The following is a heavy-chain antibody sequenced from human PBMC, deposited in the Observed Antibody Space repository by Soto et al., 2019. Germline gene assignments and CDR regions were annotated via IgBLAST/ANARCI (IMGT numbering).Heavy chain of an antibody. CDR3: ARGEYYDFWSGYYMNYYYYYGMDV. J-gene: IGHJ6*02. CDR1: GGTFSSYA. V-gene: IGHV1-69*13. Sequence: ASVKVSCKASGGTFSSYAISWVRQAPGQGLEWMGGIIPIFGTANYAQKFQGRVTITADESTSTAYMELSSLRSEDTAVYYCARGEYYDFWSGYYMNYYYYYGMDVWGQGTTVTVSS. CDR2: IIPIFGTA. D-gene: IGHD3-3*01.